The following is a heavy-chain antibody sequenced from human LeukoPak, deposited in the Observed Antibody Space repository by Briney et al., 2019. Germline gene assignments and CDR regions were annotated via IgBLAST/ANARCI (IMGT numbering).Heavy chain of an antibody. Sequence: SVKVSCKASGGTFSSYAISWVRQAPGQGLEWMGGIIPIFGTANYAQKFQGRITITADESTSTAYMELSSLRSEDTAVYYCASDQEMATIPGYWGQGTLVTVSS. CDR3: ASDQEMATIPGY. D-gene: IGHD5-24*01. CDR1: GGTFSSYA. V-gene: IGHV1-69*13. CDR2: IIPIFGTA. J-gene: IGHJ4*02.